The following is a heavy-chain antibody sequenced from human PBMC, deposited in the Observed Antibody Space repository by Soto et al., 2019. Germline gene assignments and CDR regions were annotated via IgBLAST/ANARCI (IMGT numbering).Heavy chain of an antibody. CDR2: IKQDGSEK. Sequence: GGSLRLSCAASGFSIRDYWMTWVRQAPGKGLDWVANIKQDGSEKFYVDSLKGRFTISRDNAKNSVYLLMNSPRADDTAVYYCARGKDGRRAGTYYFDMDVWGKGTTVTVSS. CDR3: ARGKDGRRAGTYYFDMDV. J-gene: IGHJ6*03. D-gene: IGHD1-1*01. V-gene: IGHV3-7*01. CDR1: GFSIRDYW.